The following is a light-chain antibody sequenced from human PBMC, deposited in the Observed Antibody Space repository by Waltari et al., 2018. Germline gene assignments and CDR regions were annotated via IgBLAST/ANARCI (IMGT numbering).Light chain of an antibody. J-gene: IGKJ2*01. Sequence: VVLPQSPATLSVSPGARATLSCRASQSVSTNLAWYQQKPGQAPRLLIFAASTRATGVPVRFSGSGSGTEFTLSISSLQSEDFAVYYCHQYDKWPPRYTFGPGTRLDIK. CDR3: HQYDKWPPRYT. CDR1: QSVSTN. V-gene: IGKV3-15*01. CDR2: AAS.